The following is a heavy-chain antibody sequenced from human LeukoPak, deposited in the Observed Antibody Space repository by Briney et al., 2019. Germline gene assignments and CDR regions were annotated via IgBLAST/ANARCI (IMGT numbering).Heavy chain of an antibody. Sequence: GGSLRLSCAASGFTFDDYGMHWVRQAPGKGLEWVSGISWNSGSVAYAESVEGRFTISRDNAKNSLYLQMNSLRAEDTAVYYCARDEMAKFDYWGQGTLVTVSS. CDR1: GFTFDDYG. D-gene: IGHD2-8*01. V-gene: IGHV3-9*01. CDR2: ISWNSGSV. J-gene: IGHJ4*02. CDR3: ARDEMAKFDY.